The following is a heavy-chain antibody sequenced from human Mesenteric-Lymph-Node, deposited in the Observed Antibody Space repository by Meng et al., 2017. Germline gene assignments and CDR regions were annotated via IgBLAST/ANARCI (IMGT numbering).Heavy chain of an antibody. V-gene: IGHV1-18*01. CDR3: ARVEVGITSGDY. D-gene: IGHD1-26*01. CDR1: GHTFTNYG. Sequence: QAQLVRSGGEGKSPGASVKVSCKASGHTFTNYGITWVRQAPGQGLEWMGWINAYNGDTNYAQTLQGRVTMTTDTSTSTAYMELRSLRSDDTAVYYCARVEVGITSGDYWGQGTLVTVSS. CDR2: INAYNGDT. J-gene: IGHJ4*02.